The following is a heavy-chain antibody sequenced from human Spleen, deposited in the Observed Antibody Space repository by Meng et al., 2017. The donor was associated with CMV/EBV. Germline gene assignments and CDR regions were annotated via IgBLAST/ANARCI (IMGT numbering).Heavy chain of an antibody. Sequence: GESLKISCAVSGFSVSSYFMTWVRQAPGKGLEWVSAIGGSGGSTYYADSVKGRFTISRDNSKNTLYLQMNSLRAEDTAVYYCAKGISSSSEIFDYWGQGTLVTVSS. CDR3: AKGISSSSEIFDY. J-gene: IGHJ4*02. CDR2: IGGSGGST. CDR1: GFSVSSYF. D-gene: IGHD6-6*01. V-gene: IGHV3-23*01.